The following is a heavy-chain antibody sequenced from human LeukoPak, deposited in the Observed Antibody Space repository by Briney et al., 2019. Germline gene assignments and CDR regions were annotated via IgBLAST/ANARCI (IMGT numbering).Heavy chain of an antibody. CDR1: GFTFSSYS. CDR2: ISSSSSTI. J-gene: IGHJ6*02. V-gene: IGHV3-48*02. Sequence: GGSMRLSCAASGFTFSSYSMNWVRQAPGKGLEWVSYISSSSSTIYYADSVQGRFTISRDNAKNSLYLQMNSLRDEDTAVYYCARVQPPPTVVTPRYYYYGMDVWGQGTTVTVSS. D-gene: IGHD4-23*01. CDR3: ARVQPPPTVVTPRYYYYGMDV.